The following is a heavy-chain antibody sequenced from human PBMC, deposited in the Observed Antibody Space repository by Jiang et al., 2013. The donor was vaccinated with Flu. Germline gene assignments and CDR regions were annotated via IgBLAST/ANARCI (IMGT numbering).Heavy chain of an antibody. Sequence: TSYAMNWVRQAPGQGLEWMGWINTNTGNPTYAQGFTGRFVFSLDTSVSTAYLQISSLKAEDTAVYYCARGSVVVPAAILVSYYYYGMDVWGQGTTVTVSS. CDR3: ARGSVVVPAAILVSYYYYGMDV. V-gene: IGHV7-4-1*02. CDR2: INTNTGNP. J-gene: IGHJ6*02. D-gene: IGHD2-2*01. CDR1: TSYA.